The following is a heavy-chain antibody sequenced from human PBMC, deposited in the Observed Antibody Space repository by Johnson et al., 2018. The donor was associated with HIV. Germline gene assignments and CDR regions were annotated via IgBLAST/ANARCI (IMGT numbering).Heavy chain of an antibody. D-gene: IGHD6-19*01. V-gene: IGHV3-23*04. CDR1: GFTFSSYA. CDR2: ISGSGGST. J-gene: IGHJ3*02. Sequence: VQLVESGGGLVKPGRSLRLSCAASGFTFSSYAMSWVRQAPGKGLEWVSAISGSGGSTYYADSVKGRFTISRDNSKNTPYLQMNSLSAEDTAVYYCARAVADGWFSYDAFDIWGQGTMVTVSS. CDR3: ARAVADGWFSYDAFDI.